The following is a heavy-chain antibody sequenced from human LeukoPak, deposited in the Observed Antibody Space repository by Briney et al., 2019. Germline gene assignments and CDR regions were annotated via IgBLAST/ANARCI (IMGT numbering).Heavy chain of an antibody. D-gene: IGHD3-16*01. Sequence: PGGSLRLSCAASGFTFSRYWMHWVRQGPGKGLVWVAQINGDGSYTTYADSVKGRLSISRDNARNTLYLHINSLRVEDTAVLYCVRGSYYFYGMDVWGQGTTVTASS. CDR3: VRGSYYFYGMDV. CDR2: INGDGSYT. CDR1: GFTFSRYW. J-gene: IGHJ6*02. V-gene: IGHV3-74*03.